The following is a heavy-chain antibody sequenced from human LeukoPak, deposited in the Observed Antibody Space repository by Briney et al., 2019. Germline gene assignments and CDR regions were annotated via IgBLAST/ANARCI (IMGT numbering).Heavy chain of an antibody. CDR3: AKEEYYGMDV. CDR2: ITGSGGNT. CDR1: GSTLGSSV. J-gene: IGHJ6*04. V-gene: IGHV3-23*01. Sequence: GGSLSLSCAASGSTLGSSVMSWVRQSPGKGLEWVSGITGSGGNTYYADSVEGRLTISRDKYKNTLYLQMNSLRAEDTAVYYCAKEEYYGMDVWGKGTTVTVSS. D-gene: IGHD2/OR15-2a*01.